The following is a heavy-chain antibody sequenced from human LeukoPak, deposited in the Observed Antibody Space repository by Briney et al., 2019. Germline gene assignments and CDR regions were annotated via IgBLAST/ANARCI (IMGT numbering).Heavy chain of an antibody. D-gene: IGHD3-9*01. CDR2: IYTSGST. V-gene: IGHV4-61*02. CDR3: TRLGYDLLTGYFTPFWFDP. CDR1: GGSIIRGSYY. J-gene: IGHJ5*02. Sequence: PSEALSLTCIVCGGSIIRGSYYGSWMRQPAAKALEGIGRIYTSGSTYYNPSLKSRVIISVDSSNNQSLLKLSAVAAADTAVYYCTRLGYDLLTGYFTPFWFDPWGQGTLVTVSS.